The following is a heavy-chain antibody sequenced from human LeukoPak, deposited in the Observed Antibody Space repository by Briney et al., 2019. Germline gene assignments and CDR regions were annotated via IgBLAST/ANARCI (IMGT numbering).Heavy chain of an antibody. V-gene: IGHV3-21*01. CDR3: VRVVVVIRSWDY. Sequence: GGSLRLSCAASGFTFSSYSMNWVRQAPGKGLEWVSSISSSSSYIYYADSVKGRFTISRDNAKNSLYPQMNSLRAEDTAVYYCVRVVVVIRSWDYWGQGTLVTVSS. D-gene: IGHD3-22*01. CDR1: GFTFSSYS. CDR2: ISSSSSYI. J-gene: IGHJ4*02.